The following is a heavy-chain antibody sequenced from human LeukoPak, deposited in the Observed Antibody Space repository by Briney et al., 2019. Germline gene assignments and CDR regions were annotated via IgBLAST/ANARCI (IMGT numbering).Heavy chain of an antibody. D-gene: IGHD1-26*01. V-gene: IGHV3-7*04. Sequence: GGSLRLSCAASGFTFSSYWMSWVRQAPGKGLEWVANRKEDGSEKYYVDSVKGRLTISRDTAKSSLYLQMNSLRAEDTAVYYCARDLGYYRADYWGQGTLVTVSS. CDR1: GFTFSSYW. J-gene: IGHJ4*02. CDR2: RKEDGSEK. CDR3: ARDLGYYRADY.